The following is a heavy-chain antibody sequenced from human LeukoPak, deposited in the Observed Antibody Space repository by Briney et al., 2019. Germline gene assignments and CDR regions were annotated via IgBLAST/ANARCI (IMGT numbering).Heavy chain of an antibody. CDR2: IKKDGSQT. CDR1: GFTFSSYW. CDR3: AKDFGLRYFDWLFDY. J-gene: IGHJ4*02. Sequence: GGSLRLSCAASGFTFSSYWMIWVRQAPGKGLEWVANIKKDGSQTYYVDSVKGRFTISRDNSKNTLYLQMNSLRAEDTAVYYCAKDFGLRYFDWLFDYWGQGTLVTVSS. D-gene: IGHD3-9*01. V-gene: IGHV3-7*01.